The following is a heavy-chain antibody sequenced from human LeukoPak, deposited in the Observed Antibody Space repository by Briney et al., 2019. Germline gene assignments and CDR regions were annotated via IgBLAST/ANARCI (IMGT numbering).Heavy chain of an antibody. J-gene: IGHJ4*02. V-gene: IGHV3-23*01. D-gene: IGHD6-25*01. CDR3: AKFRGSEKTAIDC. CDR2: ISGGGGRT. CDR1: GFTFSDYY. Sequence: GGSLRLSCAASGFTFSDYYMSWVRQAPGKGLEWVSTISGGGGRTWYADSVKGRFTISRDNSKNTVDVQLNSLRAEDTAVYYCAKFRGSEKTAIDCWGQGTLVTVSS.